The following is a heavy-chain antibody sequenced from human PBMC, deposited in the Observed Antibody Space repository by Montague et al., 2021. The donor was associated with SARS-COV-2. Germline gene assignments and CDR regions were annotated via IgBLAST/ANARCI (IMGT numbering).Heavy chain of an antibody. J-gene: IGHJ5*02. Sequence: SETLSLTCTVSGGSISSHFWSFIRQPPGKGLEWIGYINSNGGTNDNPSLRSRLTMSVDTSKNQFSLQLRSMTPADTAVYFCARATSVRGAVSWFDPWDQGILVTVSS. D-gene: IGHD3-10*01. V-gene: IGHV4-59*11. CDR1: GGSISSHF. CDR3: ARATSVRGAVSWFDP. CDR2: INSNGGT.